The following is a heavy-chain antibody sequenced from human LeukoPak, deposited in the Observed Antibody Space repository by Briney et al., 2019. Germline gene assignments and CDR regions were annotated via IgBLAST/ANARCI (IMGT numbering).Heavy chain of an antibody. CDR3: AKEEIAVAGTFVNY. CDR2: ISSSGGST. D-gene: IGHD6-19*01. Sequence: PGGSLRLSCAASGFTFSSYAMSWVRQAPGKGLEWVSAISSSGGSTYYADSVKGRFTISRDNSKNTLYLQMNSLSAEDTAVYYCAKEEIAVAGTFVNYWGQGTLVTVSS. V-gene: IGHV3-23*01. CDR1: GFTFSSYA. J-gene: IGHJ4*02.